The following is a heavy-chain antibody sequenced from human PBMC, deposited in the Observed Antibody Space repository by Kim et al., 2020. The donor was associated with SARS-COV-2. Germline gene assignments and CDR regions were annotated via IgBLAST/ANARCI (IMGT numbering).Heavy chain of an antibody. Sequence: GGSLRLSCATSGFSVTTYGIHWVRQAPGKGLEWVAVMWSNGCKQYYADSVQGRFTVSKDISRNTVYLQMNRLRAEDTAVYYCARDADTTSRYGLFDYWGQGTLLTVPS. CDR2: MWSNGCKQ. V-gene: IGHV3-33*01. CDR3: ARDADTTSRYGLFDY. D-gene: IGHD1-26*01. J-gene: IGHJ4*02. CDR1: GFSVTTYG.